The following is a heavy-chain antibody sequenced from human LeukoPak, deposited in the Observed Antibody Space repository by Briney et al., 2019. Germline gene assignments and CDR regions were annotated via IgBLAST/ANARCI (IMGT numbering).Heavy chain of an antibody. J-gene: IGHJ4*02. V-gene: IGHV4-59*01. Sequence: SETLSLTCTVSGGSISSYYWSWIRQPPGKGLEWIGYIYYSGSTNYNPSLKSRVTISVDTSKNQFPLKLSSVTAADTAVYYCARAVAGRSYYFDYWGQGTLVTVSS. CDR3: ARAVAGRSYYFDY. CDR2: IYYSGST. CDR1: GGSISSYY. D-gene: IGHD6-19*01.